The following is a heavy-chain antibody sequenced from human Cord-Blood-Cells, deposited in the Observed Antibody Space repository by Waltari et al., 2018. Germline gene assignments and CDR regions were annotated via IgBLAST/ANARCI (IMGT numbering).Heavy chain of an antibody. CDR1: GFTISSYA. D-gene: IGHD3-10*01. CDR3: ARGRGAFDI. J-gene: IGHJ3*02. V-gene: IGHV3-30-3*01. CDR2: ISYDGSNK. Sequence: QVQLVESGGGVVQPGRSLRLSCAASGFTISSYAIHWVRQAPGKGLEWVAVISYDGSNKYYADSVKGRFTISRDNSKNTLYLQMNSLRAEDTAVYYCARGRGAFDIWGQGTMVTVSS.